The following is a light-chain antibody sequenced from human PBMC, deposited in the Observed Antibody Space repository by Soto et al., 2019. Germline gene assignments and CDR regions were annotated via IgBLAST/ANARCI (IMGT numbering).Light chain of an antibody. CDR1: QSVSSY. V-gene: IGKV3-11*01. CDR2: DAS. J-gene: IGKJ5*01. Sequence: EIVLTQSPATLSLSPGERATLSCRASQSVSSYLAWYQQKPGQAPRLLIYDASNRATGIPARFSGSGSGTDFTLTNSSLGREEFAVSDSPQRSPGPRGTVGQGTRLEIK. CDR3: PQRSPGPRGT.